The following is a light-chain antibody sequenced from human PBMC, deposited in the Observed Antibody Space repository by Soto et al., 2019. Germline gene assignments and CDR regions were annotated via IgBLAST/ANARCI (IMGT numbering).Light chain of an antibody. J-gene: IGKJ1*01. CDR2: KAS. Sequence: DIQMTQSPSTLSASVGDRVTITCRASQSISSWLAWYQQKPGKAPKLLIYKASSLESGVPSRFSGSGSGTEFTLTISSLRPDDFSTYYCQQYNGYWAFGQGTKVEIK. V-gene: IGKV1-5*03. CDR3: QQYNGYWA. CDR1: QSISSW.